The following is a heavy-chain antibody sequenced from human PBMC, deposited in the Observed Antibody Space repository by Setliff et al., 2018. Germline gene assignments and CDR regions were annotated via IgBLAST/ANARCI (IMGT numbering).Heavy chain of an antibody. J-gene: IGHJ4*02. Sequence: GASVKVSCKASGYTFTNYGFTWVRQAPGQGVEWMGWISTYSGAIKNVPKFRDRVTMTTDTSSKTTYMELRSLTSDDTAVYFCTRSRAPRVVLAADFDLWGQGTLVTVSS. D-gene: IGHD2-15*01. CDR1: GYTFTNYG. CDR2: ISTYSGAI. CDR3: TRSRAPRVVLAADFDL. V-gene: IGHV1-18*01.